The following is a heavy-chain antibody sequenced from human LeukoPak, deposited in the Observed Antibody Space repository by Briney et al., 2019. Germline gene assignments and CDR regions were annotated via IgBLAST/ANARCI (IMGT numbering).Heavy chain of an antibody. J-gene: IGHJ5*02. Sequence: GGSLRLSCAASGFTFSSYSMNWVRQAPGKGLEWVSYISSSSSTIYYADSVKGRFTISRDNAKNSLYLQMNSLRAEDMAVYYCARDRGSSGYRVPGWFDPWGQGTLVTVSS. D-gene: IGHD3-22*01. CDR2: ISSSSSTI. CDR3: ARDRGSSGYRVPGWFDP. CDR1: GFTFSSYS. V-gene: IGHV3-48*01.